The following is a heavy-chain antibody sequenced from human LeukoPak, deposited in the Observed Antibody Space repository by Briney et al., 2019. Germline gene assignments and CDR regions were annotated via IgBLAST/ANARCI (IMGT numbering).Heavy chain of an antibody. CDR3: ARVWVIAAGTDYGDFPDY. J-gene: IGHJ4*02. D-gene: IGHD4-17*01. V-gene: IGHV3-7*01. CDR2: IGEDGSEK. CDR1: GFSFSYYW. Sequence: GGSLRLSCAASGFSFSYYWMTWVRQAPGKGLEWVANIGEDGSEKDYVDSVKGRFTISRDNAKNSVYLQMNSLRVEDTAVYYCARVWVIAAGTDYGDFPDYWGQGALVIVSS.